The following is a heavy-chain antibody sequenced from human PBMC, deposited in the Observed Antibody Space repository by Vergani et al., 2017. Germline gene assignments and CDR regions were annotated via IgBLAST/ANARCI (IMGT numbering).Heavy chain of an antibody. J-gene: IGHJ5*01. V-gene: IGHV4-61*02. CDR2: IYTSGSA. CDR1: SDSTSGGRYY. CDR3: GVIMVRSPRPDNWFDS. D-gene: IGHD3-10*01. Sequence: QVQLQESGPGLVKPSQTLSLTCTVSSDSTSGGRYYWSWIRQPAGKGLEWIGRIYTSGSANYNPSLKSRVTISVNTSKNQFSLNLSSVTAADTAVYFCGVIMVRSPRPDNWFDSWGRGTLVTVSS.